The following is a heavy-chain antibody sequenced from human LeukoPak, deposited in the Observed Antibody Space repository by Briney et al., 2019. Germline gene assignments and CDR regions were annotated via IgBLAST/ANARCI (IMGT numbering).Heavy chain of an antibody. CDR3: ARNPPSGKLLGWFDP. Sequence: PGGSLRLSCAASGFTFSSYAMSWVRQAPGKGLEWVSAISGSGGSTYYADSVKGRFTISRDNSKNTLYLQMNSLRAEDTAVYYCARNPPSGKLLGWFDPWGQGTLVTVSS. V-gene: IGHV3-23*01. CDR2: ISGSGGST. CDR1: GFTFSSYA. J-gene: IGHJ5*02. D-gene: IGHD3-10*01.